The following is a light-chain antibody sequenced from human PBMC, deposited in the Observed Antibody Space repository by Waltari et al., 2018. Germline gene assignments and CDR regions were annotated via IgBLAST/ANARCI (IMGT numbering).Light chain of an antibody. CDR2: DTN. CDR1: SSNIGNNY. CDR3: GTWDSSLGPGRV. J-gene: IGLJ3*02. V-gene: IGLV1-51*01. Sequence: QSVLTQPPSVSAAPGQKVTISCSGRSSNIGNNYVSWYQQGPGTAPKLPSYDTNNRPSGLPDRFSGSKSGTSATLGITGLQTGDEADYYCGTWDSSLGPGRVFGGGTKLTVL.